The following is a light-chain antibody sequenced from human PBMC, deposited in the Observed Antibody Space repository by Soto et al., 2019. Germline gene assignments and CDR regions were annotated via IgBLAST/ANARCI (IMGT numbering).Light chain of an antibody. CDR2: EVS. CDR1: SSDIGGYNY. Sequence: QSVLTQPPSASGSPGQSVAISCTGTSSDIGGYNYVSWYQQHPGKAPKLMIFEVSQRPSGVPDRFSGSKSGNTASLTVSGLQAEDEADYYCSSYAGSNNLVFGRGTKVTVL. CDR3: SSYAGSNNLV. J-gene: IGLJ2*01. V-gene: IGLV2-8*01.